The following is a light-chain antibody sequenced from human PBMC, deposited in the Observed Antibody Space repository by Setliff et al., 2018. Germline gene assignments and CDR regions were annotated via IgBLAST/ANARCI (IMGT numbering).Light chain of an antibody. CDR3: SSYAGSDNDV. CDR2: EVT. CDR1: SRDVGGYNF. V-gene: IGLV2-8*01. Sequence: QSVLPQPPSASGSPGQSVTISCTGTSRDVGGYNFVSWYQQHPGKAPKLIISEVTERPSGVPDRFSGSKSGNTASLTVSGLQAEDEADYYCSSYAGSDNDVFGTGTKVTVL. J-gene: IGLJ1*01.